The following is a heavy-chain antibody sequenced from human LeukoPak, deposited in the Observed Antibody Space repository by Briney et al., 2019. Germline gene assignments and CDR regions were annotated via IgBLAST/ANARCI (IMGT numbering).Heavy chain of an antibody. CDR1: GYSFTGHY. J-gene: IGHJ4*02. Sequence: ASVTVSCKASGYSFTGHYLQWLRQAPGQGLEWMGWINTNSGGTNYAQKLQDRVTMTRDTSISTAYMELSRLRSDDTAVYYCASSNYYYDSSGYRPGYYFDCWGQGTLVTVSS. CDR2: INTNSGGT. V-gene: IGHV1-2*02. D-gene: IGHD3-22*01. CDR3: ASSNYYYDSSGYRPGYYFDC.